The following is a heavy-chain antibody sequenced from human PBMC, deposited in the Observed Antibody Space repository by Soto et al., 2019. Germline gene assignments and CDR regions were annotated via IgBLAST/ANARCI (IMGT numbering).Heavy chain of an antibody. CDR3: ARSFGNDILTGYYTAWFDP. D-gene: IGHD3-9*01. V-gene: IGHV5-51*01. CDR1: GYSFTSYW. J-gene: IGHJ5*02. CDR2: IYPGDSDT. Sequence: GESLKISCKGSGYSFTSYWIGWVRQMPGKGLEWMGIIYPGDSDTRYSPSFQGQVTISTDKSISTAFLQWSSLKASDTAMYYCARSFGNDILTGYYTAWFDPWGQGTLVTVSS.